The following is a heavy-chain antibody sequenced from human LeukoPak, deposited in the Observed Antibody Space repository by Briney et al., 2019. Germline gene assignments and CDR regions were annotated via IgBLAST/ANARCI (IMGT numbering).Heavy chain of an antibody. CDR1: GGSISSSSYY. D-gene: IGHD3-22*01. V-gene: IGHV4-39*07. Sequence: SETLSLTCTVSGGSISSSSYYWGWVRRPPGKGLEWIGSIYYSGSTYYNPSLKSRLNISLDTSKNQFSLNLTSVTAADTAVYFGASVGSGYYYFFDYWGQGTLVTASS. J-gene: IGHJ4*02. CDR3: ASVGSGYYYFFDY. CDR2: IYYSGST.